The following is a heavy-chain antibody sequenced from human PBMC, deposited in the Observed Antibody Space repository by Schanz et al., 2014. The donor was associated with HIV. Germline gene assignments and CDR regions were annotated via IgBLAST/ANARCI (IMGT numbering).Heavy chain of an antibody. CDR1: GFTFNNYA. CDR2: IRSKAIGGTT. D-gene: IGHD3-3*01. V-gene: IGHV3-49*04. J-gene: IGHJ5*02. Sequence: DSGGGLVQPGGSLRLSCVASGFTFNNYAMTWVRQAPGKGLEWVSFIRSKAIGGTTEYAASVRGRFTISRDDSKSIVYLQMNSLKIEDTAVYYCSRGDYDFWSGFDPWGQGTLVTVSS. CDR3: SRGDYDFWSGFDP.